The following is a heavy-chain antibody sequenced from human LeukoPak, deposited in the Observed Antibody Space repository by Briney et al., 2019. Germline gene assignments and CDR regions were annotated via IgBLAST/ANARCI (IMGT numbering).Heavy chain of an antibody. V-gene: IGHV4-39*01. CDR2: IYYTGST. Sequence: PSETLSLTCTVSGXSISSGSYYWAWIRQPPGRGLEWIGSIYYTGSTYYNPSLESRVTKAVETSRNQLSLRLSSVTAADTAVYYCARVQKDAFDRWGHGTMSPSLQ. J-gene: IGHJ3*02. CDR1: GXSISSGSYY. CDR3: ARVQKDAFDR.